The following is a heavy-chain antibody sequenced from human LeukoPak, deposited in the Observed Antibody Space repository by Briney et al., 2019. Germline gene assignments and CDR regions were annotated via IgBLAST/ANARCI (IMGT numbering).Heavy chain of an antibody. J-gene: IGHJ5*02. Sequence: ASVKVSCKASGYTFTRYGISWVRQAPGQGLEWLGWISAYDGNTNYEQKFQGRVTMTTDTSASTAYMELRSLRSDDTAVYYCARDKVTASAGTPNWFDPWGQGTLVTVSS. CDR1: GYTFTRYG. V-gene: IGHV1-18*01. D-gene: IGHD6-13*01. CDR2: ISAYDGNT. CDR3: ARDKVTASAGTPNWFDP.